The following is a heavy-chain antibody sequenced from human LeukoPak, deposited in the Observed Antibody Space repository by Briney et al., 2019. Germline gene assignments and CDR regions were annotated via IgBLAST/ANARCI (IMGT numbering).Heavy chain of an antibody. J-gene: IGHJ2*01. Sequence: GGSLRLSCAASGFTFSSYWMHWVRQAPGKGLVCVSRINSDGSSTSYADSVKGRFTISRDNAKNTLYLQMNSLRVEDTAVYYCAKERGGQDWDFDLWGRGTLVTVSS. CDR3: AKERGGQDWDFDL. CDR2: INSDGSST. D-gene: IGHD3-10*01. V-gene: IGHV3-74*01. CDR1: GFTFSSYW.